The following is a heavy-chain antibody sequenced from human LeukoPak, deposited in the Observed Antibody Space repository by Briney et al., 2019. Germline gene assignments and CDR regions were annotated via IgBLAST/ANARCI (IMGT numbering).Heavy chain of an antibody. V-gene: IGHV1-24*01. CDR1: GYTLTELS. CDR3: ATVVTTGYYYYGMDV. J-gene: IGHJ6*02. Sequence: ASVKVSCKVSGYTLTELSMHWVRQAPGKGLEWMGGFDPEDGETIYAQKFQGRVTMIEDTSTDTAYMELSSLRSEDTAVYYCATVVTTGYYYYGMDVWGQGTTVTVSS. CDR2: FDPEDGET. D-gene: IGHD4-11*01.